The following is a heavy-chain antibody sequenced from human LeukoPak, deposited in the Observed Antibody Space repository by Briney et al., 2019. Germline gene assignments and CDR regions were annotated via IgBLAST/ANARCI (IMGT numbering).Heavy chain of an antibody. Sequence: PSETLSLTCTVSGGSISSSSYYWGWIRQPPGKGLEWIGSIYYSGNTYYNPSLKSRVTISVDTSKNQFSLKLSSVTAADTAVYYCARQDGSSFSNPRGQGTLVTVSS. J-gene: IGHJ5*02. CDR3: ARQDGSSFSNP. V-gene: IGHV4-39*01. CDR1: GGSISSSSYY. D-gene: IGHD6-13*01. CDR2: IYYSGNT.